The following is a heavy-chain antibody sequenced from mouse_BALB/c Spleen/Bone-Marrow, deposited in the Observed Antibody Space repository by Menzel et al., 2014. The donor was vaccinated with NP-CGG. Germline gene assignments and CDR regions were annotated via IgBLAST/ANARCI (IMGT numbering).Heavy chain of an antibody. CDR2: IRNKANGYTT. Sequence: EVKLVESGGGLGQPGGSLRLSCATSGFTFTDYYMSWVRQPPGKALEWLGFIRNKANGYTTEYSASVKGRFTISRDNSQSILYLQMNTLRAEDRATYYCARDTVITTHWYFDVWGAGTTVTVSS. CDR3: ARDTVITTHWYFDV. V-gene: IGHV7-3*02. J-gene: IGHJ1*01. CDR1: GFTFTDYY. D-gene: IGHD2-4*01.